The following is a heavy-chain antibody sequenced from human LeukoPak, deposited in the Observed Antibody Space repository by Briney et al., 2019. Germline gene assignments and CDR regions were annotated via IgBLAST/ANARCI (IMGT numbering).Heavy chain of an antibody. V-gene: IGHV3-11*04. CDR2: ISSSGSTI. J-gene: IGHJ4*02. CDR3: ARSWSGYSEYYFDY. D-gene: IGHD3-3*01. Sequence: PGGSLRLSCAASGFTFSDHYMSWIRQAPGKGLEWVSYISSSGSTIYYADSVKGRFTISRDNAKNSLYLQMNSLRAEDTAVYYCARSWSGYSEYYFDYWGQGTLVTVSS. CDR1: GFTFSDHY.